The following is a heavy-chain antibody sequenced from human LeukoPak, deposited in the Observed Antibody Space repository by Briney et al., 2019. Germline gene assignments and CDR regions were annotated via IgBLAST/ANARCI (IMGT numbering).Heavy chain of an antibody. Sequence: ASVKVSCKSSVYTFTSYYMHGVRQAPGQGLEWMGIINPTGGSTSYAQKFQGRVTMTRDTSTSTVYMELSSLRSEDTAVYYCASYRFDYWGQGTLVTVSS. D-gene: IGHD3-16*02. CDR2: INPTGGST. CDR1: VYTFTSYY. V-gene: IGHV1-46*01. J-gene: IGHJ4*02. CDR3: ASYRFDY.